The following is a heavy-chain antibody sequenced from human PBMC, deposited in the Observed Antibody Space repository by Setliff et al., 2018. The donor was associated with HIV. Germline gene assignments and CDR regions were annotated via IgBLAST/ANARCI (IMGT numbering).Heavy chain of an antibody. CDR2: ISYDGSRT. CDR1: GFTFKTFA. D-gene: IGHD5-18*01. CDR3: AKDLRIDTRADYYIDV. J-gene: IGHJ6*03. Sequence: LRLSCVASGFTFKTFAMHWVRQAPGKGLEWVSVISYDGSRTYYADSVKGRFAISRDNAKNSLYLQMNSLRAEDTAVYYCAKDLRIDTRADYYIDVWGKGTTVTVS. V-gene: IGHV3-30*07.